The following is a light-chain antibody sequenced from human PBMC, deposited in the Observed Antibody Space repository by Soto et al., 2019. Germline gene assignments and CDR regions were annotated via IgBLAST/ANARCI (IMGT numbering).Light chain of an antibody. Sequence: DVQLTQSPSFLSASVGDRVTITCRPSQGINSYLAWYQQKPGKAPKLLIYAASTLQGGVPSRFSGSGSGTEFTRTISSLQPEDFATYYCQQLNSYPLTFGGGTKVEIK. CDR2: AAS. V-gene: IGKV1-9*01. CDR1: QGINSY. J-gene: IGKJ4*01. CDR3: QQLNSYPLT.